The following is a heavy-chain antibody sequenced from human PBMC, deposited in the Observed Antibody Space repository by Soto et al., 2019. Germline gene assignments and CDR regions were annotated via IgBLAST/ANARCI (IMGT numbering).Heavy chain of an antibody. V-gene: IGHV4-39*01. CDR2: IFYLGSS. Sequence: SETLSLTCTDSGDSIISSDFYWGWVRQPPGKGLEWIGSIFYLGSSYYNPSLKSRVTMSVDTSKNQFSLRLRSVTAADTALYFCARHSLALRKNNWFDPWGQGIMVTVSS. CDR3: ARHSLALRKNNWFDP. D-gene: IGHD3-3*02. J-gene: IGHJ5*02. CDR1: GDSIISSDFY.